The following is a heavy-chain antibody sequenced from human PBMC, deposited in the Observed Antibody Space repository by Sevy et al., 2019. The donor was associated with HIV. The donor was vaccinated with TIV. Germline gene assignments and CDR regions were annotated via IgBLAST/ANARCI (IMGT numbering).Heavy chain of an antibody. Sequence: GGSLRLSCAASGFTFSDYYMSWIRQAPGKGPEWVSYINNSSRFINYVDSVKGRFTISRDNAKNSLYLQMNSLRAGYTAVYYCAIGKLLFDYWGQGTLVTVSS. J-gene: IGHJ4*02. CDR3: AIGKLLFDY. D-gene: IGHD2-21*01. CDR1: GFTFSDYY. CDR2: INNSSRFI. V-gene: IGHV3-11*06.